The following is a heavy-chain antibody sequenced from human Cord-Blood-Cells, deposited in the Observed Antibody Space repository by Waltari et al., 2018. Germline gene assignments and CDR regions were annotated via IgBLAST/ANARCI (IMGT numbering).Heavy chain of an antibody. Sequence: EVPLVESGGGLVQPGGSLRLSFAASGFTFRSFGVSWVRQAPGKGLEWVANIKQDGSEKYYVDSVKGRFTISRDNAKNSLYLQMNSLRAEDTAVYYCARGGDFDYWGQGTLVTVSS. CDR1: GFTFRSFG. CDR3: ARGGDFDY. J-gene: IGHJ4*02. CDR2: IKQDGSEK. V-gene: IGHV3-7*01.